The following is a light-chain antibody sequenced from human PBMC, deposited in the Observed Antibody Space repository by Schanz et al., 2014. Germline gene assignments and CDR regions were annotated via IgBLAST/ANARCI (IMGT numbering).Light chain of an antibody. CDR1: SSDVGSYNR. CDR3: SSYTGTNTVI. Sequence: QSALTQPPSVSGSPGQSVTISCTGTSSDVGSYNRVSWYQQPPGTAPKLMIYEVSNRPSGVPDRFSGSKSGNTASLTISGLQAEDEADYYCSSYTGTNTVIFGLGTKLTVL. J-gene: IGLJ2*01. CDR2: EVS. V-gene: IGLV2-18*02.